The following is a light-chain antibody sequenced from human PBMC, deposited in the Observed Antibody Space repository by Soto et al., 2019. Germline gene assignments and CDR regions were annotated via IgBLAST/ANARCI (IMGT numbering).Light chain of an antibody. CDR2: EVS. CDR3: NSLSAAGSSYV. V-gene: IGLV2-14*01. Sequence: QSALTQPASVSGSPGQSITISCTGTSSDVGGYNYVSWYQQYPGKAPKLIIYEVSNRPSGVSARFSGSKFGSTASLTISGLQAEDEAEYYCNSLSAAGSSYVFGPGTKLTVL. CDR1: SSDVGGYNY. J-gene: IGLJ1*01.